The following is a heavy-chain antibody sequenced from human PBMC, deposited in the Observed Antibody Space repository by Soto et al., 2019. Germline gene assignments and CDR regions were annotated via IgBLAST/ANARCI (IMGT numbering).Heavy chain of an antibody. Sequence: SETLSLTCAVSGGSISSGGYSWSWIRQPPGKGLEWIGYIYHSGSTYYNPSLKSRVTISVDRSKNQFSLKLSSVTAADTAVYYCARELNCGGGCYPGGWFDPWGQGTLVT. J-gene: IGHJ5*02. CDR3: ARELNCGGGCYPGGWFDP. V-gene: IGHV4-30-2*01. CDR2: IYHSGST. D-gene: IGHD2-21*02. CDR1: GGSISSGGYS.